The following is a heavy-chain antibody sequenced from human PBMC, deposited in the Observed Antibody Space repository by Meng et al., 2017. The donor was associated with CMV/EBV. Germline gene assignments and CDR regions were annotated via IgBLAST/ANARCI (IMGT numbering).Heavy chain of an antibody. D-gene: IGHD3-3*01. CDR2: ISSSGSTI. V-gene: IGHV3-48*03. Sequence: GESLKISCAASGFTFSSYEMNWVRQAPGKGLEWVSYISSSGSTIYYADSVKGRFTISRDNAKNSLYLQMNSLRAEDTAVYYCARDRITIFVVVIRPVDFYYGMDVWGQGTTVTVSS. J-gene: IGHJ6*02. CDR1: GFTFSSYE. CDR3: ARDRITIFVVVIRPVDFYYGMDV.